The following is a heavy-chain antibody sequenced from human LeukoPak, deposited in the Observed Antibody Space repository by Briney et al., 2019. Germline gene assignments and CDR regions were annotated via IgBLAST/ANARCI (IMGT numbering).Heavy chain of an antibody. CDR1: GFTFSSYG. V-gene: IGHV3-33*01. CDR3: ARDHTIGGFDY. J-gene: IGHJ4*02. Sequence: PGRSLRLSCAASGFTFSSYGMHWVRRAPGKGLEWVAVIWYDGSNKYYADSVKGRFTISRDNSKNTLYLQMNSLRAEDTAVYYCARDHTIGGFDYWGQGTLVTVSS. CDR2: IWYDGSNK. D-gene: IGHD3-3*01.